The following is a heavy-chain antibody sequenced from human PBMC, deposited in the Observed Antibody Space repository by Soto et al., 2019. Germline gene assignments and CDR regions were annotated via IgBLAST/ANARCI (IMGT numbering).Heavy chain of an antibody. CDR2: IWYDGTQK. J-gene: IGHJ4*02. D-gene: IGHD4-17*01. V-gene: IGHV3-33*01. CDR3: ARAGGTTVTGLWHFDS. CDR1: GFTFNTYS. Sequence: QVQLEESGGGVVQPGRSLRLSCEASGFTFNTYSMHWVRQPPGKGLEWLAAIWYDGTQKYYADSVKGRFIISRDNSKKALYLEMNCLRDEDTAVYYCARAGGTTVTGLWHFDSWGQGTLVTVSS.